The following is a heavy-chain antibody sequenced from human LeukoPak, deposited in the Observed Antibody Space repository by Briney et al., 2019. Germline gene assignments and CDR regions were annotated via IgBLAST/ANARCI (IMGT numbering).Heavy chain of an antibody. CDR2: IYYSGNT. V-gene: IGHV4-39*01. Sequence: PSETLSLTCTVSGGSISSSSYYWGWIRQPPGKGLEWIGSIYYSGNTYYNPSLKSRVTISVDTSKNQFSLKPSSVTAADTAVYYCASPPARITIFGVVTPEHYYYYMDVWGKGTTVTVSS. CDR1: GGSISSSSYY. J-gene: IGHJ6*03. D-gene: IGHD3-3*01. CDR3: ASPPARITIFGVVTPEHYYYYMDV.